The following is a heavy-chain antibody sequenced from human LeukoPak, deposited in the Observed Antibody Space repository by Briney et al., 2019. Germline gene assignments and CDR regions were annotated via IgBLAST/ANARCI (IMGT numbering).Heavy chain of an antibody. CDR2: IIPILGIA. Sequence: SVKVSRKASGGTFSSYAISWVRQAPGQGLEWMGRIIPILGIANYAQKFQGRVTITADKSTSTAYMELSSLRSEDTAVYYCARAAVSRPYYYYGMDVWGQGTTVTVSS. CDR1: GGTFSSYA. D-gene: IGHD6-19*01. CDR3: ARAAVSRPYYYYGMDV. J-gene: IGHJ6*02. V-gene: IGHV1-69*04.